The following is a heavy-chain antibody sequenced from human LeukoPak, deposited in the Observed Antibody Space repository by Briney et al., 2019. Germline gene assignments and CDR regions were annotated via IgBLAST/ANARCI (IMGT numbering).Heavy chain of an antibody. J-gene: IGHJ4*02. V-gene: IGHV3-7*03. D-gene: IGHD3-10*01. CDR1: GFTFSSYA. CDR2: IEEDGSKT. Sequence: GGSLRLSCAASGFTFSSYAMHWVRQAPGKGLEWVANIEEDGSKTFYVDSVKGRFTISRDNAKSSLYLQVNSLRPEDTALYYCAKDKVFGGELDYWGQGTLVTVSS. CDR3: AKDKVFGGELDY.